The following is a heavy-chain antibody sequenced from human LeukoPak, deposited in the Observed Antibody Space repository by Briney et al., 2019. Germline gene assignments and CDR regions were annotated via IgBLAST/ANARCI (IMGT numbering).Heavy chain of an antibody. Sequence: GESLKISCKSSGYSFTDYWIGWVRQMPGKGLDWMGIIYPGDSDTRYSPSFQGQVTISADKSISTAYLQWSSLKASDTAMYYCASHRAGGGSGLDYWGQGTLVTVSS. D-gene: IGHD2-15*01. V-gene: IGHV5-51*01. J-gene: IGHJ4*02. CDR2: IYPGDSDT. CDR3: ASHRAGGGSGLDY. CDR1: GYSFTDYW.